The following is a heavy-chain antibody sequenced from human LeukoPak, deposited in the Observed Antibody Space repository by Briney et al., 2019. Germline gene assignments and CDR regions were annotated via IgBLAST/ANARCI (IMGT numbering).Heavy chain of an antibody. CDR3: ATQAGNPSLDWLTGYYYGLEL. CDR1: GFTFSSYA. J-gene: IGHJ6*02. Sequence: GGSLRLSCAASGFTFSSYAMSWVRQAPGKGLEWVSAISGSGGSTYYADSVKGRFTISRDNSKNTLYLQMNSLRAEDTDVYYCATQAGNPSLDWLTGYYYGLELWGQRTKVTLSS. CDR2: ISGSGGST. V-gene: IGHV3-23*01. D-gene: IGHD3-9*01.